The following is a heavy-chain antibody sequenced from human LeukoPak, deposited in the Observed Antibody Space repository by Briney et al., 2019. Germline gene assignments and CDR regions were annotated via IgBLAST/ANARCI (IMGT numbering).Heavy chain of an antibody. CDR1: GFTFSSYA. V-gene: IGHV3-23*01. Sequence: GGSLRLSCAASGFTFSSYAMSWVRQAPGKGLEWVSAISGSGGSTYYADSVKGRFTISRDNSKNTLYLQMNSLRAEDTAVYYCAKSDRGYCSSTSCYTFDYWGQGTLVTVSS. CDR2: ISGSGGST. J-gene: IGHJ4*02. D-gene: IGHD2-2*01. CDR3: AKSDRGYCSSTSCYTFDY.